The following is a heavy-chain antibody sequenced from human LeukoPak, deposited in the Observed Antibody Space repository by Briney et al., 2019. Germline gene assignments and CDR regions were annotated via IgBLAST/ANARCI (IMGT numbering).Heavy chain of an antibody. Sequence: SSETLSLTCTVSGGSISSYYWSWIRQPPGKGLEWIGYIYYSGSTNYNPSLKSRVTISVDTSKNQFPLKLSSVTAADTAVYYCARHASIAAAGPFDYWGQGTLVTVSS. J-gene: IGHJ4*02. CDR3: ARHASIAAAGPFDY. CDR1: GGSISSYY. V-gene: IGHV4-59*08. CDR2: IYYSGST. D-gene: IGHD6-13*01.